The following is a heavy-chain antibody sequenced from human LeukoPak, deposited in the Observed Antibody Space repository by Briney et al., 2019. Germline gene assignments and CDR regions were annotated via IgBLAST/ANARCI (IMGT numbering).Heavy chain of an antibody. CDR2: INSDGRST. CDR1: GYTLSRYS. Sequence: GSLRLSCAASGYTLSRYSRHSGRHAPGKRLGWVSRINSDGRSTNYADSVKGRFTISRDNAKNSLYLQMNSLRAEDTALYYCAGYCSGGSCTTFDYWGQGTLVTVSS. D-gene: IGHD2-15*01. V-gene: IGHV3-74*01. CDR3: AGYCSGGSCTTFDY. J-gene: IGHJ4*02.